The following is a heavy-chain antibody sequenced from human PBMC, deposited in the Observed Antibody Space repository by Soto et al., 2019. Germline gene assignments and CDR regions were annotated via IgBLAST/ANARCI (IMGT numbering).Heavy chain of an antibody. CDR3: TRDMNV. V-gene: IGHV3-7*01. CDR1: GFTFSDYW. J-gene: IGHJ6*02. CDR2: IKEDGTDK. Sequence: PGGSLRLSCAASGFTFSDYWMTWVRQAPGKGLEWVANIKEDGTDKYYVDSVRGRFTISRDNAKNSLYLQMNSLRAEDTAVYFCTRDMNVLGQGTTVTVSS.